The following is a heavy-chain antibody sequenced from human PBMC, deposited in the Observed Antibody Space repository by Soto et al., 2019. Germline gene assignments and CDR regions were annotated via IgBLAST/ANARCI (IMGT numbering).Heavy chain of an antibody. J-gene: IGHJ6*03. CDR1: GFTFSNYS. D-gene: IGHD3-10*01. Sequence: GGSLRLSCAASGFTFSNYSMNWVRQTPGKGLEWVSYIGSSNSATYYADSVKGRFTISRDNAKNSLYLQMNSPRAEDTAVYYCARDALLWFGESFYYYYLDVWGKGTTVTVSS. V-gene: IGHV3-48*01. CDR2: IGSSNSAT. CDR3: ARDALLWFGESFYYYYLDV.